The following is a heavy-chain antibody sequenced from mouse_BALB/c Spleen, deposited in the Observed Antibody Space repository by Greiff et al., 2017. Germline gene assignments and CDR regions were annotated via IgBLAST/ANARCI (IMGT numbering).Heavy chain of an antibody. V-gene: IGHV1-69*02. Sequence: QVQLKQPGAELVRPGASVKLSCKASGYTFTSYWINWVKQRPGQGLEWIGNIYPSDSYTNYNQKFKDKATLTVDKSSSTAYMQLSSPTSEDSAVYYCTRSVLIFFLDYWGQGTTLTVSS. D-gene: IGHD2-4*01. J-gene: IGHJ2*01. CDR3: TRSVLIFFLDY. CDR1: GYTFTSYW. CDR2: IYPSDSYT.